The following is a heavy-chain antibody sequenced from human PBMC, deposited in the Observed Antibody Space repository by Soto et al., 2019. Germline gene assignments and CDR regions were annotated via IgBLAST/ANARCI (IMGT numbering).Heavy chain of an antibody. J-gene: IGHJ6*02. V-gene: IGHV3-33*01. CDR2: IWYDGSNK. CDR1: GFTFSSYG. D-gene: IGHD6-6*01. CDR3: ARDGVIGSSSDYYYYYYGMDV. Sequence: VQLVESGGGVVQPGRSLRLSCAASGFTFSSYGMHWVRQAPGKGLEWVAVIWYDGSNKYYADSVKGRFTISRDNSKNTLYLQMNSLRAEDTAVYYCARDGVIGSSSDYYYYYYGMDVWGQGTTVTVSS.